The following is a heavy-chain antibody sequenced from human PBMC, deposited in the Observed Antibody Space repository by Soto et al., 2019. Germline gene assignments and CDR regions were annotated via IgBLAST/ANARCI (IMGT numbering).Heavy chain of an antibody. CDR1: GGSISSGGYS. CDR2: IYHSGST. V-gene: IGHV4-30-2*01. CDR3: ARVSNVLRFLERLPYFDY. J-gene: IGHJ4*02. Sequence: QLQLQESGSGLVKPSQTLSLTCAVSGGSISSGGYSWSWIRHPPGKGLEWMGYIYHSGSTYYNPSLKSRVTISVDRSKNQFSLKLSSVTAADTAVYYCARVSNVLRFLERLPYFDYWGQGTLVTVSS. D-gene: IGHD3-3*01.